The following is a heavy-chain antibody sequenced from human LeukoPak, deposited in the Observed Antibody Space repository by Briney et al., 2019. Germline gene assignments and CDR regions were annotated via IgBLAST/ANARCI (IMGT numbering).Heavy chain of an antibody. CDR2: IYSGGST. V-gene: IGHV3-66*01. Sequence: AGGSLRLSCAACGFTHSSKYMSGVREAPGEGREGGAVIYSGGSTSYADSVKGRFTISRDNSKNTLYLQMNSLRAEDTAVYYCARDRYYDSSGYSAFDIWGQGTMVTVSS. CDR1: GFTHSSKY. J-gene: IGHJ3*02. CDR3: ARDRYYDSSGYSAFDI. D-gene: IGHD3-22*01.